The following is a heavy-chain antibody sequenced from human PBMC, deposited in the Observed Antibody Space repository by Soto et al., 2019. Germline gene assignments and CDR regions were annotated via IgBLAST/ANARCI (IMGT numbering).Heavy chain of an antibody. CDR2: IYYSGST. Sequence: PSETLSLTCTVSGGSISSGDYYWSWIRQPPGKGLEWIGNIYYSGSTSYNPSLKSRVTISVDTSKNQFSLKLSSVTAADTAVYYCARSIVATIYYGMDVWGQGTTVTVSS. D-gene: IGHD5-12*01. CDR1: GGSISSGDYY. J-gene: IGHJ6*02. V-gene: IGHV4-30-4*01. CDR3: ARSIVATIYYGMDV.